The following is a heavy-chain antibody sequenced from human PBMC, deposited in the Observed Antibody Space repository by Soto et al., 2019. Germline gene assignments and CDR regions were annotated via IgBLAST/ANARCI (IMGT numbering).Heavy chain of an antibody. CDR1: GFIFSTYA. V-gene: IGHV3-23*01. J-gene: IGHJ3*02. D-gene: IGHD4-17*01. CDR2: ISSSSDSA. CDR3: AHPRGYGVFDAVDI. Sequence: EVQLLQTGGGLVQPGGSLSLSCAASGFIFSTYAMNWVRQAPGKGLEWVSAISSSSDSAYYAESVRGRFTSSRDNSINTLYLHMRSLRPEDTAVYYCAHPRGYGVFDAVDIWGQGTMDTVSS.